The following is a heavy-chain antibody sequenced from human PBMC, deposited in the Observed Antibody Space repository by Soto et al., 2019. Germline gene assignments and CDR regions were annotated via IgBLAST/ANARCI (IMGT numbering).Heavy chain of an antibody. V-gene: IGHV3-9*01. J-gene: IGHJ5*02. CDR1: GFTLDDYA. Sequence: DVQLVESGGGLVQPGRSLTPSCAASGFTLDDYAMHWVRQAPGKGLEWVSGISWNSGSIGYADSVQGRFTISRDNAKNSLYLQMNSLRTEDTAFYYCAKGRDSSSSSWFDPWGQGTLVTVSS. CDR3: AKGRDSSSSSWFDP. D-gene: IGHD6-6*01. CDR2: ISWNSGSI.